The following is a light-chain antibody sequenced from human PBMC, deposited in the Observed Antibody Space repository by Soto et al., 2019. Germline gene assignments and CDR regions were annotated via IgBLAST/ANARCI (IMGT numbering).Light chain of an antibody. V-gene: IGLV2-14*01. CDR3: SSYSGSSPLYV. J-gene: IGLJ1*01. CDR1: SSDIGAYNY. Sequence: QSALTQPASVSGSPGQSITISCTGTSSDIGAYNYVSWYQLHPGKAPKLMIYEVSYRTSGLSNRFSGSKSGNTASRTISGLQAEDEADYFCSSYSGSSPLYVFGTGTKLTVL. CDR2: EVS.